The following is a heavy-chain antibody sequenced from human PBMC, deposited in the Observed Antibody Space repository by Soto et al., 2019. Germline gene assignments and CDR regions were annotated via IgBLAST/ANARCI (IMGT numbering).Heavy chain of an antibody. CDR3: ARDDYYDSSGNYYYYGMDV. J-gene: IGHJ6*02. CDR1: GYTFTSYY. Sequence: ASVKVSCKASGYTFTSYYMHWVRQAPGQGLEWMGIINPSGGSTSYAQKFQGRVTMARDTSTSTVYMELSSLRSEDTAVYYCARDDYYDSSGNYYYYGMDVWGQGTTVTVS. D-gene: IGHD3-22*01. V-gene: IGHV1-46*01. CDR2: INPSGGST.